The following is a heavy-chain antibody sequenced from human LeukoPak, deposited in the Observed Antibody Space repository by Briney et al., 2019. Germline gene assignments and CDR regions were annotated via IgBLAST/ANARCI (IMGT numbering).Heavy chain of an antibody. CDR2: IRYDGSNK. V-gene: IGHV3-30*02. CDR1: GFTFSSYG. D-gene: IGHD5-18*01. CDR3: AKDRIIQLGYYYYYMDV. Sequence: GGSLRLSCAASGFTFSSYGMHWVRQAPGKGLEWVAFIRYDGSNKYYAGSVKGRFTISRDNSKNTLYLQMNSLRAEDTAVYYCAKDRIIQLGYYYYYMDVWGKGTTVTISS. J-gene: IGHJ6*03.